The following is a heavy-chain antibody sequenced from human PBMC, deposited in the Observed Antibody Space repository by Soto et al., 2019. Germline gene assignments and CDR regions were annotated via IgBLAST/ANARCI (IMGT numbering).Heavy chain of an antibody. J-gene: IGHJ5*02. V-gene: IGHV3-23*01. Sequence: PRGSLRLSCAASGFTFSSYAMSWVRQAPGKGLEWVSAISGSGGSTYYADSVKGLFTISRDNYKNTLYLQMNSLRAEDKAVYYCAKKDFWSGYYSFGPCGQEYLVTISS. CDR1: GFTFSSYA. CDR2: ISGSGGST. CDR3: AKKDFWSGYYSFGP. D-gene: IGHD3-3*01.